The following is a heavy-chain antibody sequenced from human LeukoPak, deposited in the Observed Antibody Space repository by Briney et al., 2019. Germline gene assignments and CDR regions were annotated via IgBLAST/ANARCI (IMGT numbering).Heavy chain of an antibody. CDR1: GGSISSSSYY. Sequence: SETLSLTCTVSGGSISSSSYYWGWIRQPPGKGLEWIGSIYYSGSTYYNPSLKSRVTISVDTSKNQFSLKLSSVTAADTAVYYCARLNLYYDILTGYWYYFDYWGQGTLVTVSS. CDR3: ARLNLYYDILTGYWYYFDY. V-gene: IGHV4-39*01. J-gene: IGHJ4*02. CDR2: IYYSGST. D-gene: IGHD3-9*01.